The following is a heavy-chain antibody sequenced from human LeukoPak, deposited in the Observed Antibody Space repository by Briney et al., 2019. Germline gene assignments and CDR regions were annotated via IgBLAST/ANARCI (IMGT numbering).Heavy chain of an antibody. CDR3: ARDCCDYGDYRHYFDY. CDR2: INSDGSST. Sequence: QAGGSLRLSCAASGFTFSSYWMHWVRQAPGKGLVWVSRINSDGSSTSYADSVKGRFTISRDNAKNTLYLQMNSLRAEDTAVYYCARDCCDYGDYRHYFDYWGQGTLVTVSS. J-gene: IGHJ4*02. CDR1: GFTFSSYW. V-gene: IGHV3-74*01. D-gene: IGHD4-17*01.